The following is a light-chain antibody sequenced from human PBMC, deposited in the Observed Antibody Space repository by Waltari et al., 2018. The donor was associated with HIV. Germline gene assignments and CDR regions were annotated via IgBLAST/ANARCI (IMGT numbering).Light chain of an antibody. V-gene: IGKV1-33*01. J-gene: IGKJ4*01. CDR1: QDIDNF. CDR3: QQYNSFPLT. Sequence: DIEMTQSLSSLSASVGGSVTITCQASQDIDNFLNWYQQKPGKAPKLLISDASNLEAGVPVRFSGSASGTNVTFNISGLQPEDIATYYCQQYNSFPLTFGGGTKVEIK. CDR2: DAS.